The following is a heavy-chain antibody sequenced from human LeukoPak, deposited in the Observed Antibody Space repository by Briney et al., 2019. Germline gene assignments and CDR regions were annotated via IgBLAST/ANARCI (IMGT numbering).Heavy chain of an antibody. CDR1: GFTFSSYA. Sequence: GGSLRLSCAASGFTFSSYAMSWVRQAPGKGLEWVSAISGSGGSTYYADSVKGRSTISRDNSKNTLYLQMNSLRAEDTAVYYCARDPILVRGYFDYWGQGTLVTVSS. J-gene: IGHJ4*02. CDR3: ARDPILVRGYFDY. D-gene: IGHD3-10*01. CDR2: ISGSGGST. V-gene: IGHV3-23*01.